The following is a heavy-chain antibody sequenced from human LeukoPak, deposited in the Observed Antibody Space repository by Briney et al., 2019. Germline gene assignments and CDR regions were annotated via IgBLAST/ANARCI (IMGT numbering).Heavy chain of an antibody. CDR2: ISGSGGST. D-gene: IGHD4-17*01. CDR3: AKSSTVTINS. J-gene: IGHJ4*02. CDR1: GFTVSSNY. V-gene: IGHV3-23*01. Sequence: GGSLRLSCAASGFTVSSNYMSWVRQAPGKGLEWVSVISGSGGSTYYADSVKGRFTISRDNSKNTLYLQMNSLRAEDTAVYYCAKSSTVTINSWGQGTLVTVSS.